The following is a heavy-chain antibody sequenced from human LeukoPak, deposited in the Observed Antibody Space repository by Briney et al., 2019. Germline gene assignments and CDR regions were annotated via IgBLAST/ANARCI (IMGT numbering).Heavy chain of an antibody. Sequence: GASVKVSCKASGYTFTGYYMHWVRQAPGQGLEWMGWINPNSGVTNYAQKFQGRVTMTRDTSISTAYMELSRLRSDDTAVYYCAEAIGRGDGYKSPPEAFDIWGQGTMVTVSS. J-gene: IGHJ3*02. CDR3: AEAIGRGDGYKSPPEAFDI. CDR1: GYTFTGYY. V-gene: IGHV1-2*02. CDR2: INPNSGVT. D-gene: IGHD5-24*01.